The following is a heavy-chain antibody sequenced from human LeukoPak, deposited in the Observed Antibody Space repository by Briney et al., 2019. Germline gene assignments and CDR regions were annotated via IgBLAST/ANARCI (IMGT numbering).Heavy chain of an antibody. D-gene: IGHD3-10*01. CDR2: VYYSGST. J-gene: IGHJ6*03. Sequence: KSSETLSLTCTVSGGSISSYYWSWIRQPPGEGLEWIGYVYYSGSTSYNPSLKSRVTISVDTSKNQFSLKLRSVTDADTAVYYCARDGYGSGSYYNGYYSYYMDVWGKGTTVTVSS. CDR1: GGSISSYY. CDR3: ARDGYGSGSYYNGYYSYYMDV. V-gene: IGHV4-59*01.